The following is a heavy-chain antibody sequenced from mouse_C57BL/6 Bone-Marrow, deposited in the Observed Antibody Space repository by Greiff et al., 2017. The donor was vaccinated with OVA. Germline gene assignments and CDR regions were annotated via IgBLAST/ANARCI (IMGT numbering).Heavy chain of an antibody. CDR3: AREDYGSSYAMDY. J-gene: IGHJ4*01. V-gene: IGHV3-6*01. CDR2: ISYDGSN. Sequence: LQESGPGLVKPSQSLSLTCSVTGYSITSGYYWNWIRQFPGNKLEWMGYISYDGSNNYNPSLKNRISITRDPSKNQFFLKLNSVTTEDTATYYCAREDYGSSYAMDYWGQGTSVTVSS. D-gene: IGHD1-1*01. CDR1: GYSITSGYY.